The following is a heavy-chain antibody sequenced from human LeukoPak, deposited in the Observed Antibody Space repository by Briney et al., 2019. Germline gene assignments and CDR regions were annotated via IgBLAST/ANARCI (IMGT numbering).Heavy chain of an antibody. CDR2: ISSRGSTI. J-gene: IGHJ5*02. Sequence: GGSLRLSCAASRFTFSDYYMSWIRQAPGKGLDWVSSISSRGSTIYYADSVKGRFTISRDNAKNSLYLQMNSLRAEDTGVYYRARYLQYNWFDPWGQGTLVTVSS. CDR3: ARYLQYNWFDP. CDR1: RFTFSDYY. V-gene: IGHV3-11*04.